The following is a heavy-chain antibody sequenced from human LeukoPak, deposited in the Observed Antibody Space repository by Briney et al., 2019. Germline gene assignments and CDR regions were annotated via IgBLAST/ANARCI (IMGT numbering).Heavy chain of an antibody. J-gene: IGHJ4*02. CDR1: GFTFSDYY. D-gene: IGHD6-13*01. Sequence: GGSLRLSCAASGFTFSDYYMSWLRQAPGKGLEWVSYISSSGSTIYYADSVKGRFTISRDNAKNSLYLQMNSLRAEDTAVYYCARFQGSSSWLYYFDYWGQGTLVTVSS. CDR3: ARFQGSSSWLYYFDY. V-gene: IGHV3-11*01. CDR2: ISSSGSTI.